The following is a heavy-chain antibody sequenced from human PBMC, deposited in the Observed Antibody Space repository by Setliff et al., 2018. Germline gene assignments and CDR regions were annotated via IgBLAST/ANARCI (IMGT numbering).Heavy chain of an antibody. CDR3: ARASSGSYYGLVY. J-gene: IGHJ4*02. CDR1: GFTVSSNY. CDR2: IYSGGST. V-gene: IGHV3-53*01. Sequence: GGSLRLSCAASGFTVSSNYMSWVRQAPGKGLEWVSVIYSGGSTYYAGSVKGRFTISRDNSKNTLYLQMNSLRAEDTAVYYCARASSGSYYGLVYWGQGTLVTVSS. D-gene: IGHD1-26*01.